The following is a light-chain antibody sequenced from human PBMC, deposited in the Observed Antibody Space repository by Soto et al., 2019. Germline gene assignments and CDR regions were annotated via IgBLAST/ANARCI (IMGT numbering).Light chain of an antibody. J-gene: IGKJ3*01. V-gene: IGKV1-39*01. CDR2: DGF. CDR1: QRIGRL. CDR3: QQTDRLPFS. Sequence: DIQMTQSPSSLSASVGDTVTITCRASQRIGRLLSWYQQQPGKAPHLLIYDGFTLQGGVPSRFSGCGCGTDFTLTIGSLQPEDFTTYFCQQTDRLPFSFGPGTKVDVK.